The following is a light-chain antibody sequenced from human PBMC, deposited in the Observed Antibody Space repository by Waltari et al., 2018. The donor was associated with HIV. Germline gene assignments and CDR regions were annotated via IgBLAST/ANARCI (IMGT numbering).Light chain of an antibody. V-gene: IGLV3-1*01. CDR1: RLGYKY. J-gene: IGLJ2*01. Sequence: SYELTQPPSVSVSPGQTSTITCSGDRLGYKYVSWYQQKPGQAPVLVIYEDTRRPSGIPERCSGSRSGDTATLTISGTQSMDEADFYCQTWDSNSGVFGGGTKLTVL. CDR2: EDT. CDR3: QTWDSNSGV.